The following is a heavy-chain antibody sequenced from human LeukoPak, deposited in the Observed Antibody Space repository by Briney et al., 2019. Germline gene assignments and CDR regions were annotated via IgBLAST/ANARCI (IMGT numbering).Heavy chain of an antibody. D-gene: IGHD2-2*01. CDR2: IYCSGST. CDR1: GGSISSYY. CDR3: ARSSDIVAVPAAFDY. Sequence: SETLSLTCTVSGGSISSYYWSWIRQPPGKGLEWIGYIYCSGSTNYNPSLKSRVTISVDTSKNQFSLKLSSVTAADTAVYYCARSSDIVAVPAAFDYWGQGTLVTVSS. J-gene: IGHJ4*02. V-gene: IGHV4-59*01.